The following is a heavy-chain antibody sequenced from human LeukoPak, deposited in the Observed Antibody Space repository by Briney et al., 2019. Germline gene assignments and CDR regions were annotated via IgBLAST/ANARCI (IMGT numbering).Heavy chain of an antibody. CDR3: ARDKGYSYGFGAQLDY. Sequence: SVKVSCKASGGTFSSYAISWVRQAPGQGLEWMGGIIPIFGTANYAQRIQGRVTITADESTSTAYMELSSLRSEDTAVYYCARDKGYSYGFGAQLDYWGQGTLVTVSS. D-gene: IGHD5-18*01. V-gene: IGHV1-69*13. J-gene: IGHJ4*02. CDR1: GGTFSSYA. CDR2: IIPIFGTA.